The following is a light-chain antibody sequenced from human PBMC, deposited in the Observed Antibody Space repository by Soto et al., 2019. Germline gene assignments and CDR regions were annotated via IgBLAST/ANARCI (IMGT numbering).Light chain of an antibody. Sequence: QSVLTQPPSASGTPGQRVTFSCSGSSSNIGGNTVSWFQHLPRTAPKLLIFSNSQRPSGVPDRFSGAKSGTSASLAISGLQAEDEADYYCSSYTDSSNYVFGTGTKLTVL. J-gene: IGLJ1*01. CDR3: SSYTDSSNYV. CDR1: SSNIGGNT. V-gene: IGLV1-44*01. CDR2: SNS.